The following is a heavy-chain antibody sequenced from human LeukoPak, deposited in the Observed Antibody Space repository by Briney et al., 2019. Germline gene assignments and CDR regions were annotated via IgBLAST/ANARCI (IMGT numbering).Heavy chain of an antibody. D-gene: IGHD5-18*01. CDR3: AKLGYSYGGGRGPYFDY. CDR1: GFTFSSYE. Sequence: GGSLRLSRAASGFTFSSYEMNWVRQAPGKGLEWVSYISSSGSTIYYADSVKGRFTISRDNAKNSLYLQMNSLRAEDTAVYYCAKLGYSYGGGRGPYFDYWGQGTLVTVSS. J-gene: IGHJ4*02. CDR2: ISSSGSTI. V-gene: IGHV3-48*03.